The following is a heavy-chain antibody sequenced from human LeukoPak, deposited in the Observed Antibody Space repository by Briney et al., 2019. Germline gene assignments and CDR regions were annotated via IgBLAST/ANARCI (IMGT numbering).Heavy chain of an antibody. CDR1: GFTFSSYG. Sequence: GGSLRLSCAASGFTFSSYGMHWVRQAPGKGLEWVAVIWYDGSNKYYADSVKGRFTISRDNSKNTLYLQMNSLKIEDTAVYYCARDVAPKGFDYWGQGTLVTVSS. D-gene: IGHD2-21*01. CDR2: IWYDGSNK. V-gene: IGHV3-33*01. CDR3: ARDVAPKGFDY. J-gene: IGHJ4*02.